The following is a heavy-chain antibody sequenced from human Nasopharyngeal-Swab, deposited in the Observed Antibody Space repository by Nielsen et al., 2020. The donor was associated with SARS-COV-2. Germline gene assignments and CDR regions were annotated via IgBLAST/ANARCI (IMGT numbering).Heavy chain of an antibody. Sequence: VKVSCKASGGTFSSYAISWVRQAPGQGLEWMGGIIPIFGTANYAQKFQGRVTITADKSTSTAYMELSSLRSEDTAVYYCASNYCSGGSCPPRYWGQGTLVTVSS. J-gene: IGHJ4*02. CDR3: ASNYCSGGSCPPRY. CDR1: GGTFSSYA. CDR2: IIPIFGTA. D-gene: IGHD2-15*01. V-gene: IGHV1-69*06.